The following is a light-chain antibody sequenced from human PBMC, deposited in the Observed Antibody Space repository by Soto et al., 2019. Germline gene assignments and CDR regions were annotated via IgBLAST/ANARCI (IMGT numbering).Light chain of an antibody. V-gene: IGLV1-44*01. CDR3: AAWDDSLNGFYV. CDR1: RSNIGSNT. J-gene: IGLJ1*01. CDR2: SNN. Sequence: QSVLTQPPSASGTPGQRVTISYSGSRSNIGSNTVNWYQQLPGSAPKLLIYSNNQRPSGVPDRFSGSKSGTSASLAISGLQSEYEADYYCAAWDDSLNGFYVFGTGTKLTVL.